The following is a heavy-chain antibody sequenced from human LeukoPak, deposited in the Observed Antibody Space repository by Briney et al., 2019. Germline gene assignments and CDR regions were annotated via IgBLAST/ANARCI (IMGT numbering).Heavy chain of an antibody. CDR2: ISYDGTNK. CDR3: AKDVRYSSGWETHQFDY. V-gene: IGHV3-30*18. D-gene: IGHD6-19*01. CDR1: GFTFSNYD. Sequence: PGGSLRLSCAASGFTFSNYDMHWVRQALGKGLEWVAVISYDGTNKYYADSVKGRFTISRDNSKSTLYLQMNSLRAEDTAVYYCAKDVRYSSGWETHQFDYWGQGTLVTVSS. J-gene: IGHJ4*02.